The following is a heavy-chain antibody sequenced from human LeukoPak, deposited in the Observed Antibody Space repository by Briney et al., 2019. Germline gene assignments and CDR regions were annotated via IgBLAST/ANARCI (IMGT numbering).Heavy chain of an antibody. Sequence: SETLSLTCDVSGSSITGSNWWGWIRQPPGKGLEWIGYISSSGSIYYNPSLESRVTMSVDTSKNQFSLKLSSVTAADTAVYYCARLGTTLGTNWFDPWGQGTLVTVSS. CDR1: GSSITGSNW. D-gene: IGHD4-23*01. J-gene: IGHJ5*02. CDR3: ARLGTTLGTNWFDP. CDR2: ISSSGSI. V-gene: IGHV4-28*05.